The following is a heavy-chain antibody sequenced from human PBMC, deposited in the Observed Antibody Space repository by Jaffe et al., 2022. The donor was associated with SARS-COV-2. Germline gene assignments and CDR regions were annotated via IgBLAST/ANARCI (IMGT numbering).Heavy chain of an antibody. CDR2: IKEDGSER. J-gene: IGHJ4*02. D-gene: IGHD6-13*01. V-gene: IGHV3-7*01. CDR1: GFTFSNYW. Sequence: EVQLVESGGGLVQPGGSPRLSCAASGFTFSNYWMTWVRQAPGKGLEWVASIKEDGSERYYVDSVKGRFTISRDNGKNSLYLQMNSLRVEDTAVYYCASSRWFDYWGQGTLVTVSS. CDR3: ASSRWFDY.